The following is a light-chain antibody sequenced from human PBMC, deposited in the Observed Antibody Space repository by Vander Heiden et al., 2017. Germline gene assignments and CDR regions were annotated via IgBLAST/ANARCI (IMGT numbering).Light chain of an antibody. V-gene: IGKV3-11*01. CDR1: QSVSSY. CDR3: QQRSNWPPSDT. CDR2: DAS. J-gene: IGKJ2*01. Sequence: EIVLPQSPATLSLSPGERATLSCRASQSVSSYLAWYQQKPGQAPRLLIYDASNRATGIPARFSGSGSGTDFTLTISSLEPEDFAVYYCQQRSNWPPSDTFGQGTKLEIK.